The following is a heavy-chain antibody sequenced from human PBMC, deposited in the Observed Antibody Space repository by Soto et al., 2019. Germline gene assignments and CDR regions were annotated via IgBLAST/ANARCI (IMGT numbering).Heavy chain of an antibody. CDR1: GGSFSGYY. V-gene: IGHV4-34*01. Sequence: PSETLSLTCAVYGGSFSGYYWSWIRQPPGKGLEWIGEINHSGSTNYNPSLKSRVTISVDTSKNQFSLKLSSVTAADTAVYYCARQSSYYDFWSGYYYDYWGQGTLVTVSS. J-gene: IGHJ4*02. D-gene: IGHD3-3*01. CDR2: INHSGST. CDR3: ARQSSYYDFWSGYYYDY.